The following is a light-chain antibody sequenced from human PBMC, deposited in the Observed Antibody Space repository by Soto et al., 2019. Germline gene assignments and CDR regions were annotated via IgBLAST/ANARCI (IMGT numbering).Light chain of an antibody. J-gene: IGKJ4*01. Sequence: DIQMTQSPASLSASVGDRVTITCQASQDISTYLNWYQQKPGKAPKLLIYDASKLETGVPTRFFGSGYGTDFTFTISSLQPEDIATYYCQQYDNVPLTFGGGTKVEI. CDR2: DAS. V-gene: IGKV1-33*01. CDR1: QDISTY. CDR3: QQYDNVPLT.